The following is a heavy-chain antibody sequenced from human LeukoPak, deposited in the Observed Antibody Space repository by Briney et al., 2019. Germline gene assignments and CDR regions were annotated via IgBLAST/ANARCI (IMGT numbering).Heavy chain of an antibody. Sequence: GGSLRLSCAASGFTFSSYGMSWVRQAPGKGLEWVSAIGGRDGSTYYADSVKGRFTISRDNSKNTLYVQMNSLRAEDTAVYYCVKDQGSGHGSYTWGSFDYWGLETRVTVSS. D-gene: IGHD3-10*01. CDR3: VKDQGSGHGSYTWGSFDY. CDR1: GFTFSSYG. J-gene: IGHJ4*01. V-gene: IGHV3-23*01. CDR2: IGGRDGST.